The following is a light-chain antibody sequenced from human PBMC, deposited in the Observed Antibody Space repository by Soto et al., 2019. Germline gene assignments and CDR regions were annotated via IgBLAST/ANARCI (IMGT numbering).Light chain of an antibody. CDR2: DAS. Sequence: DIQMTQSPSTLSASEGDRVTITCRASQSINIWLAWYQQKPGKAPKLLIYDASSLESGVPSRFSGSGSGTEFTLTISSLQPDDFANYYCQQYNSYPWTFGQGTRVEV. J-gene: IGKJ1*01. CDR3: QQYNSYPWT. V-gene: IGKV1-5*01. CDR1: QSINIW.